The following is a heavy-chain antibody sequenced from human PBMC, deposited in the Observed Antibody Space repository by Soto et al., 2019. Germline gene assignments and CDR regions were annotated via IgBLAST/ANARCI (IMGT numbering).Heavy chain of an antibody. CDR2: ISAYNDNT. J-gene: IGHJ4*02. Sequence: QVQLLQSGAEVKKPGASVKVSCKASGYTFYSYDITWVRQSPGQGLEWMGTISAYNDNTNLPQTLQGRVTMTIDKSTATAYMELKTLTSDDTAVYYCARARATVTTERALGYWGQGTLVTVSS. D-gene: IGHD4-17*01. CDR3: ARARATVTTERALGY. V-gene: IGHV1-18*01. CDR1: GYTFYSYD.